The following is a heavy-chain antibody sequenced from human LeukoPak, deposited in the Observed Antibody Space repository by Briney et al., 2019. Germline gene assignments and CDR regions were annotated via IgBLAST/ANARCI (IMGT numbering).Heavy chain of an antibody. V-gene: IGHV3-21*04. CDR3: AKDYSNYALGHY. CDR1: GFTFSSYS. J-gene: IGHJ4*02. CDR2: ISSSSSYI. D-gene: IGHD4-11*01. Sequence: GGSLRLSCAASGFTFSSYSMNWVRQAPGKGLEWVSSISSSSSYIYYADSVKGRFTISRDNSKNTLYLQMNSLRAEDTAVYYCAKDYSNYALGHYWGQGTLVTVSS.